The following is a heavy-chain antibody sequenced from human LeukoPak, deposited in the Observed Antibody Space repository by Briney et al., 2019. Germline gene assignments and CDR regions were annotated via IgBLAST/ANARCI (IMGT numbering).Heavy chain of an antibody. CDR2: ISWNSGSI. CDR1: GFTFDDYA. Sequence: QAGGSLRLSCAASGFTFDDYAMHWVRQAPGKGLEWVSGISWNSGSIGYADSVKGRFTISRDNAKNSLYLQMNSLRAEDTALYYCARSLSSGSYYYYYGMDVWGQGTTVTVSS. V-gene: IGHV3-9*01. CDR3: ARSLSSGSYYYYYGMDV. D-gene: IGHD1-26*01. J-gene: IGHJ6*02.